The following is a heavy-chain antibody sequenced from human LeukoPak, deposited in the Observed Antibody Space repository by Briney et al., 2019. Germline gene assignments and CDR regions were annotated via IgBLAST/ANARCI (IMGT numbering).Heavy chain of an antibody. Sequence: PSETLSLTCTVSXGSISSGGYYWSWIRXXXXXXXXXIGYIYYSGSTYYNPSLKSRVTISVDTSKNQLSLKLSSVTAADTAVYYCARDRGRNYYYGMDVWGQGTTVTVSS. CDR3: ARDRGRNYYYGMDV. V-gene: IGHV4-31*03. CDR1: XGSISSGGYY. CDR2: IYYSGST. J-gene: IGHJ6*02.